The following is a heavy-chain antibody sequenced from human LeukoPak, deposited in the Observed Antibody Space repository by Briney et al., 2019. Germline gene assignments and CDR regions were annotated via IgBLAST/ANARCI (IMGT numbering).Heavy chain of an antibody. D-gene: IGHD6-6*01. V-gene: IGHV4-59*01. CDR1: GGSISTYY. J-gene: IGHJ5*02. Sequence: SETLSLTCTVSGGSISTYYWTWIRQPPGKGLEWIGYIYHSGSTNYNPSLKSRVTISVDPSKKQFSLKLNSVTAADTAVYYCARLATLSTIAARGRSWFDPWGQGTLVTVSS. CDR2: IYHSGST. CDR3: ARLATLSTIAARGRSWFDP.